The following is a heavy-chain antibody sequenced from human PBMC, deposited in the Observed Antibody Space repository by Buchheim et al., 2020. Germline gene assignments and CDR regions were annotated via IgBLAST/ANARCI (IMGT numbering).Heavy chain of an antibody. CDR1: GYTFTEYW. J-gene: IGHJ4*02. D-gene: IGHD2-2*01. Sequence: EVQLVQSGAEVKKPGESLKISCNGSGYTFTEYWIGWVRQMPGKGLEWMGMIFPRDSDMRWSPSFQGQVTISADKSVSRAYLQCSSLKASDSAMYYCVRGSGYCTNTRCYLFDYWGQGTL. CDR3: VRGSGYCTNTRCYLFDY. V-gene: IGHV5-51*01. CDR2: IFPRDSDM.